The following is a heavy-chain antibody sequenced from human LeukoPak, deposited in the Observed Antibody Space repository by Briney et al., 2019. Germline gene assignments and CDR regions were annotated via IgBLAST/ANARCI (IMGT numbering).Heavy chain of an antibody. CDR2: ISDDGSST. Sequence: PEGSLRLSCAASGFTFSSYWMHWVRQAPGKGLVWVSCISDDGSSTNYADSVKGRFTISRDKAKNTLYLQMTNLRDEDTAVYYCARVAGSEPYWGQGTLVIVSS. D-gene: IGHD6-19*01. CDR1: GFTFSSYW. CDR3: ARVAGSEPY. J-gene: IGHJ4*02. V-gene: IGHV3-74*01.